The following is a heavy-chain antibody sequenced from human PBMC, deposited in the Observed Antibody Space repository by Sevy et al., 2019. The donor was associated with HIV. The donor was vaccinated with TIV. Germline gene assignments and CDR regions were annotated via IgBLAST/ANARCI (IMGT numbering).Heavy chain of an antibody. Sequence: GGSLRLSCAASGFTFSRYGMHWVRQAPGKGLEWVAVISYDGGKKYYADSVKGRFTISRDNDKNTQYLQMNSLRSEDTAVYYCAKDGPIGGCNDPYYFDYWGQGTLVTVSS. V-gene: IGHV3-30*18. D-gene: IGHD2-15*01. CDR3: AKDGPIGGCNDPYYFDY. CDR2: ISYDGGKK. J-gene: IGHJ4*02. CDR1: GFTFSRYG.